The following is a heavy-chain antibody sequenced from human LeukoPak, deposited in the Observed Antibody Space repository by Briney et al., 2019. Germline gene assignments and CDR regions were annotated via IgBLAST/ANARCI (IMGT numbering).Heavy chain of an antibody. V-gene: IGHV1-8*01. CDR2: MNPNSGNA. J-gene: IGHJ4*02. Sequence: ASVKVSCKASGYTFTSYDISWVRQAPGQGLEWMGWMNPNSGNAGYAQRFQGRVTMTRNNSISTAYMELTSLRSEDTAVYYCGRPLQRGSWTQRALDYWGQGTLVTVSS. CDR1: GYTFTSYD. D-gene: IGHD3-10*01. CDR3: GRPLQRGSWTQRALDY.